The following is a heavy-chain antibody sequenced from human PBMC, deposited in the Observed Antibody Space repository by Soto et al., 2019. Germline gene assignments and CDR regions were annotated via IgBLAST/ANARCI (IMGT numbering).Heavy chain of an antibody. Sequence: PSETLSLTCTVSGGSISSSSYYWGWIRQPPGKGMEWIGSIYYSGSTYYNPSLKSRVTISVDTSKNQFSLKLSSVTAADTAVYYCASGVVSGYGDPKPGAFDIWGQGTMVTVSS. CDR1: GGSISSSSYY. V-gene: IGHV4-39*01. J-gene: IGHJ3*02. CDR3: ASGVVSGYGDPKPGAFDI. CDR2: IYYSGST. D-gene: IGHD4-17*01.